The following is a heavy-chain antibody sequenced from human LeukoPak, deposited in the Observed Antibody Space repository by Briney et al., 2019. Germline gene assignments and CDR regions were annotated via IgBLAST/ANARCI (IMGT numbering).Heavy chain of an antibody. CDR2: INHSGNT. J-gene: IGHJ4*02. CDR3: ARGPNPDYYDSSGYPGDFDY. CDR1: GGSFSGYY. V-gene: IGHV4-34*01. D-gene: IGHD3-22*01. Sequence: SETLSLTCAVYGGSFSGYYWSWIRQPPGKGLEWIGEINHSGNTNYNPSLKSRVTISVDTSKNQFSLKLSSVTAADTAVYYCARGPNPDYYDSSGYPGDFDYWGQGTLVTVSS.